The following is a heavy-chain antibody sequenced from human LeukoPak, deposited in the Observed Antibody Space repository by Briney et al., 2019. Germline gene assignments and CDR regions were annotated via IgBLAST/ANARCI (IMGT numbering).Heavy chain of an antibody. Sequence: PSETQSLTCTVSGGSISSYYWSWIRQPPGKGLEWIGYIYYSGSTNYNPSLKSRVTISVDTSENQFSLKLSSVTAADTAVYYCARVVFGVVITSNWFDPWGQGTLVTVSS. D-gene: IGHD3-3*01. J-gene: IGHJ5*02. CDR1: GGSISSYY. CDR3: ARVVFGVVITSNWFDP. CDR2: IYYSGST. V-gene: IGHV4-59*01.